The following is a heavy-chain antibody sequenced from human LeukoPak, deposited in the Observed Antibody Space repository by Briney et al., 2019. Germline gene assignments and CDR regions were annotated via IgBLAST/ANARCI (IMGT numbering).Heavy chain of an antibody. CDR1: GYTFTGYY. J-gene: IGHJ4*02. CDR3: ARDLADYYDTPKYYFDY. CDR2: INPNSGGT. V-gene: IGHV1-2*02. Sequence: ASVKVSCKASGYTFTGYYMHWVRQAPGQGLEWMGWINPNSGGTNYAQKFRGRVTMTRDTSISTAYMELSRLRSDDTAVYYCARDLADYYDTPKYYFDYWGQGTLVTVSS. D-gene: IGHD3-22*01.